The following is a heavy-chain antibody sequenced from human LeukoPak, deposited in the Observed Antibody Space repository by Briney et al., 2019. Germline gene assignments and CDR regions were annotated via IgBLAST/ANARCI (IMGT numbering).Heavy chain of an antibody. D-gene: IGHD6-13*01. CDR1: GGSISNYY. J-gene: IGHJ4*02. V-gene: IGHV4-59*01. CDR3: ARDRGIAARFDY. CDR2: IYYSGNT. Sequence: SETLSLTCTVSGGSISNYYWSWIRQPPGKGLEWIGYIYYSGNTHYNPSLKSRVTISVDTSKNQFSLRLSSVTAADTAVYYCARDRGIAARFDYWGQGTLVTVSS.